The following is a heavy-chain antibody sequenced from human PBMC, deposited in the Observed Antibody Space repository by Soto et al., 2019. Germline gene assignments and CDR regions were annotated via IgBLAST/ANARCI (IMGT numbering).Heavy chain of an antibody. V-gene: IGHV6-1*01. Sequence: SQTLSLTCVISGDSVSSNSAAWNWIRQSPSRGLEWLGRTYYRSKWYNEYAVSVKSRITIKPDTSKNQFSLQLNSVITEDTAVYYCAGMQDGALAYWGQGSLVTVSS. CDR2: TYYRSKWYN. CDR1: GDSVSSNSAA. CDR3: AGMQDGALAY. J-gene: IGHJ4*02. D-gene: IGHD1-26*01.